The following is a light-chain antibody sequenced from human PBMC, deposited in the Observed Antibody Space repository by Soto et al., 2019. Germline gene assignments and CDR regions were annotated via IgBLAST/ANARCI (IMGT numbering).Light chain of an antibody. CDR3: QQFATSPLT. CDR2: GAS. Sequence: EVVMTQFPATLSVPPGERATLSCRASQSVNIYLAWYQQKPGQAPRLLIYGASSRATGIPDRFSGSGSGTDFTLTISRLEPEDFAVYYCQQFATSPLTFGGGTKVDI. V-gene: IGKV3-20*01. CDR1: QSVNIY. J-gene: IGKJ4*01.